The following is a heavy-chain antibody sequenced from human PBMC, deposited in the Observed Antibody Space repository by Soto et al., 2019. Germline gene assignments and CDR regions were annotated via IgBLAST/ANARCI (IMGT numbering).Heavy chain of an antibody. CDR1: GFTFSSYS. CDR2: ISSSSSTI. Sequence: EVQLVESGGGLVQPGGSLRLSCAASGFTFSSYSMNWVRQAPGKGLEWVSYISSSSSTIYYADSVKGRFTISRDNAKNSLYLQMKSLRDEDTAVYYCARGLYYYDSRGYWGYWGQGTLVTVSS. V-gene: IGHV3-48*02. D-gene: IGHD3-22*01. CDR3: ARGLYYYDSRGYWGY. J-gene: IGHJ4*02.